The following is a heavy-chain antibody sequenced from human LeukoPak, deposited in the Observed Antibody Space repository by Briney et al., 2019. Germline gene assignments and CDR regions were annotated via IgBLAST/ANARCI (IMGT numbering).Heavy chain of an antibody. J-gene: IGHJ4*02. CDR1: GGSISSSNSF. Sequence: TASETLSLTCTVSGGSISSSNSFWAWIRQPPGKGLEWVGTVYSRGSTYYSPPLKSRVTVSIDTSKNQFSLKLTSVTAADTAVYYCVRDSGLFGSGYQTNFDYWGQGTLVTVSS. CDR3: VRDSGLFGSGYQTNFDY. V-gene: IGHV4-39*07. CDR2: VYSRGST. D-gene: IGHD3-22*01.